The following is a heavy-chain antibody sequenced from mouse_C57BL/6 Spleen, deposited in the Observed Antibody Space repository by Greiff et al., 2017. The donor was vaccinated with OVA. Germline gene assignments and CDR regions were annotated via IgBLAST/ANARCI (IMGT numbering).Heavy chain of an antibody. CDR1: GFTFSRYG. CDR2: ISSGGSYT. CDR3: ARHYYGSSYVNAMDY. Sequence: EVKLVESGGDLVKPGGSLKLSCAASGFTFSRYGMSWVRQPPDKRLEWVATISSGGSYTYYPDSVKGRFTISRDNAKNTLYLQMSSLKSEDTAMYYCARHYYGSSYVNAMDYWGQGTSVTVSS. V-gene: IGHV5-6*02. D-gene: IGHD1-1*01. J-gene: IGHJ4*01.